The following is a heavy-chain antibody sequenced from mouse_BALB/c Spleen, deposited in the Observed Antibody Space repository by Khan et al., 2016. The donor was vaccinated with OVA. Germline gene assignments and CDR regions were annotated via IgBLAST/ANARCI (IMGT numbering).Heavy chain of an antibody. J-gene: IGHJ3*01. CDR2: ISYSGST. D-gene: IGHD3-3*01. CDR3: TGGRAY. V-gene: IGHV3-2*02. CDR1: GYSITSDYA. Sequence: EVQLQESGPGLVKPSQSLSLTCTVTGYSITSDYAWNWIRQFPGNKLEWMGYISYSGSTSYTPSLKSRISITRDTSKNQLFLQLNSGTTEYTATYYCTGGRAYWGQGTLVTVSA.